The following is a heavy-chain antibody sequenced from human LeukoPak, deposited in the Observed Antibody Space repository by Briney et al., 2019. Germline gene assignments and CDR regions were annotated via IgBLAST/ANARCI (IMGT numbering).Heavy chain of an antibody. V-gene: IGHV1-69*01. CDR2: IIPIFGTA. CDR1: GGTFSSYA. Sequence: SVNVSCKASGGTFSSYAISWVRQAPGQGLEWMGGIIPIFGTANYAQKFQGRVTITADESTSTAYMELSSLRSEDTAVYYCARGTCSGGSCYSAPSNWFDPWGQGTLVTVSS. CDR3: ARGTCSGGSCYSAPSNWFDP. J-gene: IGHJ5*02. D-gene: IGHD2-15*01.